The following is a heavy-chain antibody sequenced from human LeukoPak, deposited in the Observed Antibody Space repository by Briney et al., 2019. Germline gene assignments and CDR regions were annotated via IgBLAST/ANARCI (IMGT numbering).Heavy chain of an antibody. D-gene: IGHD2-2*01. CDR1: VYTFTRFY. Sequence: ASVNVSFKGSVYTFTRFYIHWVRQAPGQGLEWMGLINPYRGGTNYAQKFQGRVTLTRDTSINTAYMELSGLTSDDTAVYYCVREDFVVIPAAMRGDYWGQGTLVIVSS. CDR2: INPYRGGT. J-gene: IGHJ4*02. CDR3: VREDFVVIPAAMRGDY. V-gene: IGHV1-2*02.